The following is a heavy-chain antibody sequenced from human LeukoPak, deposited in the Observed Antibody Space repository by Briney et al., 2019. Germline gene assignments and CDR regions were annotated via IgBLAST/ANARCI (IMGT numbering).Heavy chain of an antibody. D-gene: IGHD1-1*01. V-gene: IGHV3-23*01. CDR3: AKRRGYTWNDVEDY. J-gene: IGHJ4*02. CDR2: ITVSGGST. CDR1: GFPFSSYA. Sequence: GGSLRLSYAASGFPFSSYAMSWVRQASGKGLDWVSSITVSGGSTYYADSVKGRFTISRDNSKNTLYLQMNSLRAEDTAVYYCAKRRGYTWNDVEDYWGQGTLVTVSS.